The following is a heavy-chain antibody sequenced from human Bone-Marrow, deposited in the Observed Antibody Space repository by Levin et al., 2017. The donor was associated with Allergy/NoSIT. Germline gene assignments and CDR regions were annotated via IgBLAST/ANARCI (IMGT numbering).Heavy chain of an antibody. V-gene: IGHV4-59*01. CDR2: IYYNGKS. D-gene: IGHD4-23*01. J-gene: IGHJ6*03. Sequence: SETLSLTCTVSGGSISSYYWTWIRQAPEKRLEWIGYIYYNGKSNYNPSLKTRVSISIDTSKNLFSLSLSSVTAADSAIYYCARAIPAGGNSYYYYYMDVWGKGITVTVSS. CDR1: GGSISSYY. CDR3: ARAIPAGGNSYYYYYMDV.